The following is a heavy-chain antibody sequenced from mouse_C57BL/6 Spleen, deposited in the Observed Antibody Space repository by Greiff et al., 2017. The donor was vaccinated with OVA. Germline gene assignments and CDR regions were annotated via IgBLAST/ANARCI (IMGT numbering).Heavy chain of an antibody. V-gene: IGHV1-85*01. CDR3: TKFGLFGY. J-gene: IGHJ2*01. CDR1: GYTFTSYD. Sequence: QVQLLQSGPELVKPGASVKLSCKASGYTFTSYDINWVKQRPGQGLEWIGWIYPRDGSTKYNEKFKGKATLTIDTSSSTADMELHSLTSEDSAVYFCTKFGLFGYWGQGTTLTVSS. CDR2: IYPRDGST.